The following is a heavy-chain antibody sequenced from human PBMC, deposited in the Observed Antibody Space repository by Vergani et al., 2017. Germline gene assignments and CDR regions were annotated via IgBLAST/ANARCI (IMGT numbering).Heavy chain of an antibody. J-gene: IGHJ6*02. CDR2: INHSGST. CDR1: GGSFSGYY. Sequence: QVQLQESGPGLVKPSETLSLTCAVYGGSFSGYYWSWIRQPPGKGLEWIGEINHSGSTNYNPSLKSRVTISVDTSKNQFSLKLSSVTAADTAVYYCARGARLSQDYYGSGSNKGGYYYGMDVWGQGTTVTVSS. V-gene: IGHV4-34*01. CDR3: ARGARLSQDYYGSGSNKGGYYYGMDV. D-gene: IGHD3-10*01.